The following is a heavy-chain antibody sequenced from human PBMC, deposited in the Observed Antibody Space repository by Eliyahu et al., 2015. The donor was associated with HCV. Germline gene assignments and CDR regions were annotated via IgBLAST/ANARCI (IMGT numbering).Heavy chain of an antibody. V-gene: IGHV4-61*02. Sequence: QVQLQESGPGLVKPSQTLSLTCTVSGGSISSGSYYWSWIRQPAGKGLEWIGRIYTSGSTNYNPSLKSRVTISVDTSKNQFSLKLSSVTAADTAVYYCARGLSIAAGDYYYYYGMDVWGQGTTVTVSS. J-gene: IGHJ6*02. CDR1: GGSISSGSYY. D-gene: IGHD6-6*01. CDR3: ARGLSIAAGDYYYYYGMDV. CDR2: IYTSGST.